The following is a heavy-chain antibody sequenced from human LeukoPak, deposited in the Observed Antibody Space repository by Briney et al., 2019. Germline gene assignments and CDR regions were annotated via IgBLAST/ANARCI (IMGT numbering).Heavy chain of an antibody. V-gene: IGHV3-23*01. Sequence: GGSLRLSCAASGFTFSSYASTWVRQAPGKGLEWVSDISGGGGSTYYADSVRGRFTISRDNSKNTLYLQMDSLRAEDTAVYYCAQRWVAVKMAEFDSWGQGTLVTVSS. D-gene: IGHD5-24*01. CDR3: AQRWVAVKMAEFDS. CDR1: GFTFSSYA. J-gene: IGHJ5*01. CDR2: ISGGGGST.